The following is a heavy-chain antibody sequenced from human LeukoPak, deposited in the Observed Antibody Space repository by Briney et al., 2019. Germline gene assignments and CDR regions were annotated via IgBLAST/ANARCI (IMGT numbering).Heavy chain of an antibody. Sequence: GGSLRLSCAASGFTFSSYAMSWVRQAPGKGLEWVANIKQDGSEKYYVDSVKGRFTISRDNVKNSLYLQMNSLRAEDTAVYYCAEVVATNHWGQGTLVTVSS. D-gene: IGHD5-12*01. CDR2: IKQDGSEK. V-gene: IGHV3-7*01. CDR1: GFTFSSYA. CDR3: AEVVATNH. J-gene: IGHJ5*02.